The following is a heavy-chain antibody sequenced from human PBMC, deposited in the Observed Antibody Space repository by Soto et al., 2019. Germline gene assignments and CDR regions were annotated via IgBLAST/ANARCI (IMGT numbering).Heavy chain of an antibody. CDR3: ARERPDGSRLDP. V-gene: IGHV4-30-4*01. D-gene: IGHD6-13*01. Sequence: QVQLQESGPGRVKPAQTLSLTCTVSGGSISTGDYYWSWISQPAGKGLEWIGYIYYSGSTYYNPSLKSRVTISVDTSKNQFSLKLSSVTAADTAVYYCARERPDGSRLDPWGQGTLVTVSS. CDR1: GGSISTGDYY. J-gene: IGHJ5*02. CDR2: IYYSGST.